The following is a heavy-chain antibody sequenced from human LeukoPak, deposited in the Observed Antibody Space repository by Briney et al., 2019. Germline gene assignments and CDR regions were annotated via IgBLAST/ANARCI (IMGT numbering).Heavy chain of an antibody. CDR1: GFTFSSYW. Sequence: GGSLRLSCAASGFTFSSYWMHWVRQAPGMGLVWVSRINSDGSSASYADSVKGRFTISRDNAKNTLYLQMNSLRAEDTAVYYCARRKYSSGWYRDYYYMDVWGKGTTVTVSS. V-gene: IGHV3-74*01. CDR2: INSDGSSA. J-gene: IGHJ6*03. D-gene: IGHD6-19*01. CDR3: ARRKYSSGWYRDYYYMDV.